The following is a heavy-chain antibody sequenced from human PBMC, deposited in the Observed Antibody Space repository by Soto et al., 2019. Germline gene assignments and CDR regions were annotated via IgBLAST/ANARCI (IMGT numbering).Heavy chain of an antibody. V-gene: IGHV4-59*01. CDR2: IYYSGST. D-gene: IGHD2-15*01. CDR1: GGSFSTYY. CDR3: ARDQGGPFDY. J-gene: IGHJ4*02. Sequence: PEETLSLTCTVSGGSFSTYYWSWIRQPPGKGLEWIGYIYYSGSTNSNPSLKSRVTLSVDTSKNQFSLKLSSVTAADTAVYYCARDQGGPFDYWGQGTLVTVSS.